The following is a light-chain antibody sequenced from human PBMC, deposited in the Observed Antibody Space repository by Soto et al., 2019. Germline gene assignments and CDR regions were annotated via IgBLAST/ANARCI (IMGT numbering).Light chain of an antibody. Sequence: EIVLTQSPATLSLSPGERATLSCRASQSVSSYLAWYQQKPGQAPRLLIYDASNRATGIPARFSGSGSGTDFTLTISSLEPEDFATYYCQQANSPFTFGPGTKVDIK. CDR3: QQANSPFT. CDR1: QSVSSY. J-gene: IGKJ3*01. CDR2: DAS. V-gene: IGKV3-11*01.